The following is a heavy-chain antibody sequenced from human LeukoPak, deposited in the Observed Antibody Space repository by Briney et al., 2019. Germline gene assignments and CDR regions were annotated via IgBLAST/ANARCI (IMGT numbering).Heavy chain of an antibody. CDR1: GVSFSGYY. CDR3: ARTRGGTRYSSSPPCDY. J-gene: IGHJ4*02. V-gene: IGHV4-34*01. D-gene: IGHD6-13*01. Sequence: KPSETLSLTCAVYGVSFSGYYWSWIRQPPGKGLEWIGEINHSGSTNYNPSLKSRVTISVDTSKNQFSLKLSSVTAADTAVYYCARTRGGTRYSSSPPCDYWGQGTLVTVSS. CDR2: INHSGST.